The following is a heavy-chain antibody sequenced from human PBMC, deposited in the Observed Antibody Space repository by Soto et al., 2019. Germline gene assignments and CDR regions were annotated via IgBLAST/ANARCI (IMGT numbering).Heavy chain of an antibody. V-gene: IGHV1-69*13. D-gene: IGHD3-9*01. CDR2: IIPIFGTA. Sequence: ASVKVSCKASGGTFSSYAISWVRQAPGQGLEWTGGIIPIFGTANYAQKFQGRVTITADESTSTAYMELSSLRSEDTAVYYCARDPPPPVLRYFRPQGYYGMDVWGQGTTVTVSS. CDR3: ARDPPPPVLRYFRPQGYYGMDV. CDR1: GGTFSSYA. J-gene: IGHJ6*02.